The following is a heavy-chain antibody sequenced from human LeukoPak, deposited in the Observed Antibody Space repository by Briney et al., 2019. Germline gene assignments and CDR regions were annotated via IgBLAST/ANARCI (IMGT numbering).Heavy chain of an antibody. V-gene: IGHV4-59*01. CDR2: IYYTGST. CDR1: GXXIXXXF. CDR3: ARPSRSISTAGAFDI. D-gene: IGHD3-10*01. J-gene: IGHJ3*02. Sequence: SETLSLTCTVSGXXIXXXFXXXXXXPXGXXLXXXXYIYYTGSTNYNPSLKSRVTISVGTSKNQFSLKLSSVTAADTAVYYCARPSRSISTAGAFDIWGQGTMVTVSS.